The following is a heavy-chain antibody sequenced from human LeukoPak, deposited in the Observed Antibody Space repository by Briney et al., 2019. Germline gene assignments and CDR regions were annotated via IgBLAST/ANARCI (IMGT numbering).Heavy chain of an antibody. CDR1: GLTFSNYA. Sequence: GGSLRLSCVASGLTFSNYAIHWVRQAPGKGLEWVAVISYDGSNKYYADSVKGRFTISRDNSKNTLYLQMNSLRAEDTAVYYCAISSGYMNYWGQGTLVTVSS. CDR3: AISSGYMNY. V-gene: IGHV3-30*03. J-gene: IGHJ4*02. D-gene: IGHD3-22*01. CDR2: ISYDGSNK.